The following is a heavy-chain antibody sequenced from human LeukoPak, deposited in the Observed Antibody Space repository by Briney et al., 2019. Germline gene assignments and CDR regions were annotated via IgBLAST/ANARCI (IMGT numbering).Heavy chain of an antibody. J-gene: IGHJ5*02. CDR3: ARGYSYVRFHFYANWFDP. Sequence: ASVKVSCKASGYTLTSYDINWVRQATGQGLEWMGWMNPNSGRTGYAQNFQGRITITRNTSISTAYMELSSLRSEDTAVYYCARGYSYVRFHFYANWFDPWGQGTLVTVSS. D-gene: IGHD5-18*01. CDR1: GYTLTSYD. CDR2: MNPNSGRT. V-gene: IGHV1-8*01.